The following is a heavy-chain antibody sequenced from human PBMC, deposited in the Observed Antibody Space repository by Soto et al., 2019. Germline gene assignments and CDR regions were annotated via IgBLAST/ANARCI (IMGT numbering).Heavy chain of an antibody. V-gene: IGHV3-23*01. Sequence: PVGSVRLSCAGSGFTFSSYAMSWVRQAPGKGLEWVSAISGSGGSTYYADSVKGRFTISRDNSKNTLYLQMNSLRAEDTAVYYCAKDHRQVAPSAYWGQGTLVTVSS. CDR3: AKDHRQVAPSAY. CDR2: ISGSGGST. CDR1: GFTFSSYA. J-gene: IGHJ4*02. D-gene: IGHD5-12*01.